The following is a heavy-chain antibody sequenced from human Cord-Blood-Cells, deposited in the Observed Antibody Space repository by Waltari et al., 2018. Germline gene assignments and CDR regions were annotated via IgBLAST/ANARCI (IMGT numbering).Heavy chain of an antibody. CDR2: IIPTLGTA. CDR3: ARERGSSTSSYSGWGYYYYYMDV. J-gene: IGHJ6*03. CDR1: GGTFRSYA. D-gene: IGHD2-2*02. Sequence: QVQLVPSGSEVKKPGSSVKVSCTASGGTFRSYAISSVRQAPGQGLEWMGRIIPTLGTANYAQKFQGRVTITADKSTTTAYMELSSLRSEDTAVYYCARERGSSTSSYSGWGYYYYYMDVWGKGTTVTVSS. V-gene: IGHV1-69*09.